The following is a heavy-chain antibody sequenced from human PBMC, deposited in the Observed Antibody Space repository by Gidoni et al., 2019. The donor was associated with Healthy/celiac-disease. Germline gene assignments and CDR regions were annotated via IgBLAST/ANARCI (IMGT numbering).Heavy chain of an antibody. Sequence: EVQLVESGGGLVKPGGSLRLSCAASGFTFSSYSLNWVRQAPGKGLEWVSSISSSSSYIYYADSVKGRFTISRDNAKNSLYLQMNSLRAEDTAVYYCARDLVAEGGEQQLVRGNWFDPWGQGTLVTVSS. CDR3: ARDLVAEGGEQQLVRGNWFDP. V-gene: IGHV3-21*01. J-gene: IGHJ5*02. D-gene: IGHD6-13*01. CDR2: ISSSSSYI. CDR1: GFTFSSYS.